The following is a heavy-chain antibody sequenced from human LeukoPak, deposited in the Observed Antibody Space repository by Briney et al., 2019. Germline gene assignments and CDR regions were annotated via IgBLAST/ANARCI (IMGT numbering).Heavy chain of an antibody. J-gene: IGHJ4*02. CDR3: ASVMGPYYYGSGYFDY. CDR2: IYYSGST. D-gene: IGHD3-10*01. CDR1: GGSISSSSYY. Sequence: SETLSLTCTVSGGSISSSSYYWGWIRQPPGKGLEWIGSIYYSGSTYYNPSLKSRVTISVDTSKNQFSLKLSSVTAADTAVYYCASVMGPYYYGSGYFDYWGQGTLVTVSS. V-gene: IGHV4-39*01.